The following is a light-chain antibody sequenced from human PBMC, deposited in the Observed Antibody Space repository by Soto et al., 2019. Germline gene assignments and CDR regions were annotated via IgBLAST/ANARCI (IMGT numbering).Light chain of an antibody. J-gene: IGKJ1*01. CDR1: QSISSW. V-gene: IGKV1-5*01. CDR2: DAS. Sequence: DIQMTQSPSTLSASVGDRVTITCRASQSISSWLAWYQQKPGKAPKLLIYDASSLESGVPSRFSGSESGTEFPLTISSLQPDDFATYYFQQYNSYSGTFGQGTKVEIK. CDR3: QQYNSYSGT.